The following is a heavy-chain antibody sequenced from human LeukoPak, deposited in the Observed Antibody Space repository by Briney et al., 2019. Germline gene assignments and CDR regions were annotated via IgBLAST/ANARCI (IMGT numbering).Heavy chain of an antibody. D-gene: IGHD3-10*01. J-gene: IGHJ5*02. CDR1: GYTFTGYY. CDR2: INPNSGGT. CDR3: ARAMVRGVPYP. Sequence: ASVKVSCKASGYTFTGYYMHWVRQAPGQGLEWMGWINPNSGGTNYAQKFQGWVTMTRDTSISAAYMELSRLRSDDTAVYYCARAMVRGVPYPWGQGTLVTVSS. V-gene: IGHV1-2*04.